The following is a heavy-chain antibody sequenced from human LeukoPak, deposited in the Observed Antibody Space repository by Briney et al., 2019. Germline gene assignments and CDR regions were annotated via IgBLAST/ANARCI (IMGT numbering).Heavy chain of an antibody. CDR2: ISAYNGNT. J-gene: IGHJ5*02. CDR1: GYTFTSYG. Sequence: ASVKVSCKASGYTFTSYGISWVRQAPGQGLEWMGWISAYNGNTNYAQKLQGRVTMTTDTSTSTAYMELRSLRSDDTAVYYCARMGGGYDLWSGSDWFDPWGQGTLVTVSS. V-gene: IGHV1-18*01. CDR3: ARMGGGYDLWSGSDWFDP. D-gene: IGHD3-3*01.